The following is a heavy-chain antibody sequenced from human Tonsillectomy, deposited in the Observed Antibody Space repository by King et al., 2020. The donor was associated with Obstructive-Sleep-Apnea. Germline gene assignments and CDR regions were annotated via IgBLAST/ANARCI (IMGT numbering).Heavy chain of an antibody. V-gene: IGHV4-39*07. CDR1: GGSISSSSYY. Sequence: QLQESGPGLVKPSETLSLTCTVSGGSISSSSYYWGWIRQPPGKGLEWIGSIYYSGSTYYNPSLKSRVTISVDTSKNQFSLKLSSVTAADTAVYYCARFYGSGSRGDWYFDLWGRGTLVTVSS. CDR3: ARFYGSGSRGDWYFDL. J-gene: IGHJ2*01. D-gene: IGHD3-10*01. CDR2: IYYSGST.